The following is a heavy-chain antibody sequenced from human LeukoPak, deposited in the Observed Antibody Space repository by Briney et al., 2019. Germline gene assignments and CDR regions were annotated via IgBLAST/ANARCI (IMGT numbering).Heavy chain of an antibody. J-gene: IGHJ4*02. Sequence: PSETLSLTCTVSGSSISSYYWTWIRQPAGKGLEWIGRMQTSDTNYNPSLKSRVTMSVDTSKNQFSLRLSSVTAADTDVYCCARDYSSGSYYGYADYWGQGTLVTVSS. V-gene: IGHV4-4*07. CDR2: MQTSDT. D-gene: IGHD3-10*01. CDR3: ARDYSSGSYYGYADY. CDR1: GSSISSYY.